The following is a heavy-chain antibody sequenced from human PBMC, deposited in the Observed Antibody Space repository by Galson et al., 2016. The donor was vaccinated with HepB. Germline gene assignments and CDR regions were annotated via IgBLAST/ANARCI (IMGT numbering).Heavy chain of an antibody. V-gene: IGHV6-1*01. CDR1: GDSVSRNNVA. Sequence: CAISGDSVSRNNVAWGWIRQSPSRGLEWLGRTYYSSKWYDDYADFVKSRITVRADTSKNQFSLQLNSVTPEETAVYYCPREILTGYYSDWFDPWGQGTLVTVSS. CDR3: PREILTGYYSDWFDP. D-gene: IGHD3-9*01. J-gene: IGHJ5*02. CDR2: TYYSSKWYD.